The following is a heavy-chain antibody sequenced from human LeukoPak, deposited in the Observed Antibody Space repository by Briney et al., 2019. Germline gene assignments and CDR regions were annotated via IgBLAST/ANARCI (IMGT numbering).Heavy chain of an antibody. CDR3: ASFPPGDYGDYVGYFQH. CDR2: IYYSGST. Sequence: NASETLSLTCTVSGGSISSYYWSWIRQPPGKGLEWIGYIYYSGSTNYNPSLKSRVTISVDTSKNQFSLKLSSVTAADTAVYYCASFPPGDYGDYVGYFQHWGQGTLVTVSS. V-gene: IGHV4-59*08. CDR1: GGSISSYY. D-gene: IGHD4-17*01. J-gene: IGHJ1*01.